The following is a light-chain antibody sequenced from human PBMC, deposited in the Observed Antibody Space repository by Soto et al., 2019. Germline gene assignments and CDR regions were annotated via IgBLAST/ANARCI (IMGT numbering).Light chain of an antibody. V-gene: IGLV3-1*01. CDR1: KLGDKY. CDR2: QNN. J-gene: IGLJ2*01. Sequence: SYELTQPPSVSVSPGQTASITCSGEKLGDKYTCWYRQKPGQSPVLVIYQNNKRPSGIPERFSGTKSGNTATLTISGTQAMDEADYYCQAWDSGVIFGRGTKLTVL. CDR3: QAWDSGVI.